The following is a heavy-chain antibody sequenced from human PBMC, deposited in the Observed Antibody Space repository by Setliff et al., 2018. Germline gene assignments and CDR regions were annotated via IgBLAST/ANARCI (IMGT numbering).Heavy chain of an antibody. CDR2: IYASWST. CDR1: GGFSSRHY. Sequence: PSETLSLTCTVFGGFSSRHYWSWIRQPAGKGPEWIGHIYASWSTNYNPSLKSRVTISLDTSKSQFFLKLNSVTAADTAVYYCARLPNYVWGSPVDYWGQGTLVTVSS. J-gene: IGHJ4*02. V-gene: IGHV4-4*07. CDR3: ARLPNYVWGSPVDY. D-gene: IGHD3-16*01.